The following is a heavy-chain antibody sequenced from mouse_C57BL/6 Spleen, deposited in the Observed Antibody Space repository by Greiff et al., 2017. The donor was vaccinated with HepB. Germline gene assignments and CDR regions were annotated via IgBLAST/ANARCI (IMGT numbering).Heavy chain of an antibody. Sequence: EVQLQQSGPVLVKPGASVKMSCKASGYTFTDYYMNWVKQSHGKSLEWIGVINPYNGGTSYNQKFKGKATLTVDKSSSTAYMELNSLTSEDSAVYYSARRGGQLRQESLAYWGQGTLVTVSA. V-gene: IGHV1-19*01. CDR3: ARRGGQLRQESLAY. D-gene: IGHD3-2*02. CDR2: INPYNGGT. J-gene: IGHJ3*01. CDR1: GYTFTDYY.